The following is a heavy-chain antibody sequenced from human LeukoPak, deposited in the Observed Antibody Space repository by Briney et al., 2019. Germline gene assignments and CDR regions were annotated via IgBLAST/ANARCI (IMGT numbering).Heavy chain of an antibody. Sequence: GASVTVSYQASGYTFTSYYLHWVRQAPAQGLEWMGIINPSGGSTSYAQKFQGRVTLNRDMSTSTVYMDLSSLRSEDTAVYYCARVGDYGGNREVDYWGQGTLVPVSS. V-gene: IGHV1-46*01. CDR3: ARVGDYGGNREVDY. CDR2: INPSGGST. CDR1: GYTFTSYY. J-gene: IGHJ4*02. D-gene: IGHD4-23*01.